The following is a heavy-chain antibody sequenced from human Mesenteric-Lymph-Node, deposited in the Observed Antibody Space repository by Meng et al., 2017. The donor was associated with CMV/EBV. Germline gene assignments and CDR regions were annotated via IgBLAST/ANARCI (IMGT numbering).Heavy chain of an antibody. CDR2: IYHTGST. CDR3: ARDGDEYSFDY. D-gene: IGHD6-6*01. Sequence: SETLSLTCTVSGYSISRGYLWGWIRQPPGKGLEWIGNIYHTGSTSYNPSLQSRVTISTDTSNNQFSLNLRSVTAADTAVYYCARDGDEYSFDYWGQGTLVTVSS. J-gene: IGHJ4*02. CDR1: GYSISRGYL. V-gene: IGHV4-38-2*02.